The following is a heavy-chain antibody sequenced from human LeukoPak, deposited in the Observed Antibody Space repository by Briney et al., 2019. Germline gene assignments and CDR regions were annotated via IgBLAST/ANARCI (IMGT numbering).Heavy chain of an antibody. CDR3: ARIGGSYYIGPHYFDY. CDR2: ISYDGSNK. J-gene: IGHJ4*01. Sequence: GGSLRLSCAASGFTFSSYAMHWVRQAPGKGLEWVAVISYDGSNKYYADSVKGRFTISRDNSKNTLYLQMNSLRAEDTAVYYCARIGGSYYIGPHYFDYWGQGTLVTVSS. CDR1: GFTFSSYA. D-gene: IGHD1-26*01. V-gene: IGHV3-30-3*01.